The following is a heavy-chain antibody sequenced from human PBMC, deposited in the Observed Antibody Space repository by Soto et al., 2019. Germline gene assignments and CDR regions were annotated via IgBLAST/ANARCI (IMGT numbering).Heavy chain of an antibody. V-gene: IGHV5-51*01. CDR3: ARHPVLRFLEWLPSSKYYYYGMDV. Sequence: ESLKISSKGSGYNFTSYWIGWLRQMPGKGLEWMGIIYPGDSDTRYSPSFQGQVTISADKSISTAYLQWSSLKASDTAMYYCARHPVLRFLEWLPSSKYYYYGMDVWGQGTTVTVSS. CDR2: IYPGDSDT. CDR1: GYNFTSYW. J-gene: IGHJ6*02. D-gene: IGHD3-3*01.